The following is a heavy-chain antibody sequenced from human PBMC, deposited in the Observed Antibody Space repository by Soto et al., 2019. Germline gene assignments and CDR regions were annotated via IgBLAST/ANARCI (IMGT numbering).Heavy chain of an antibody. J-gene: IGHJ4*02. CDR3: ARREIQGPIDY. V-gene: IGHV4-28*01. CDR2: IYYSGTT. Sequence: QVQLQESGPGLVKPSDTLSLTCAVSGYSISSSNWWGWIRQPPGKGLEWIGYIYYSGTTYYNPSHKSRITMSVDTSKNQFSLKLTSVTAVDTAVYYCARREIQGPIDYWGQGTLVTVSS. D-gene: IGHD1-26*01. CDR1: GYSISSSNW.